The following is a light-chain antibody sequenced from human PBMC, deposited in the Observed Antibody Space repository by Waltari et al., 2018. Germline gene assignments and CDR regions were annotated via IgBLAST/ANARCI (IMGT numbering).Light chain of an antibody. V-gene: IGKV3-11*01. CDR1: QSVSRY. Sequence: EIVLTQSPATLSLSPGERATLPCRASQSVSRYLVWYQQKPGQAPRLLIYDASNRATGIPARFSGSGSGTDFTFTISSLEPEDFAVYYCQQRSNWLTFGGGTKVEIK. CDR2: DAS. CDR3: QQRSNWLT. J-gene: IGKJ4*01.